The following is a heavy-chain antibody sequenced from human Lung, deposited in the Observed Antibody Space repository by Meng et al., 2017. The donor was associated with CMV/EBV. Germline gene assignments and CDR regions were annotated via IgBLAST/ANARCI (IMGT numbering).Heavy chain of an antibody. V-gene: IGHV3-30*02. Sequence: GGSXRLXXAASGFTFSSYGMHWVRQAPGKGLEWVAFIRYDGSNKYYADSVKGRFTISRDNSKNTLYLQMNSLRAEDTAVYYCASRYCSSTSCYNYFDYWGQGTLVXVSS. CDR2: IRYDGSNK. J-gene: IGHJ4*02. D-gene: IGHD2-2*02. CDR3: ASRYCSSTSCYNYFDY. CDR1: GFTFSSYG.